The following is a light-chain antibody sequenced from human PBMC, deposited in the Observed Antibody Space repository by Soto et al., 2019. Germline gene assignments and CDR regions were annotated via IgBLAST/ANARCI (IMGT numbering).Light chain of an antibody. Sequence: EIVLTQSPGTLSLSPGERATLSCRASQSVSSSYLAWYQQKPGQAPRLLIYGASSRATGIPDRFSGSGSWREFTLTISSLEPEDFAVYYCQQYGSSPPWTFGQGTKVEIK. V-gene: IGKV3-20*01. CDR3: QQYGSSPPWT. CDR2: GAS. J-gene: IGKJ1*01. CDR1: QSVSSSY.